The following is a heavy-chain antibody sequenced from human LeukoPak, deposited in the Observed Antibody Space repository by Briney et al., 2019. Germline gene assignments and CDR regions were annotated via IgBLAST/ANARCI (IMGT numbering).Heavy chain of an antibody. D-gene: IGHD2-15*01. CDR3: AREYGYCSGGSCPSLRY. Sequence: GASVKVSCKASGYTFTSYYMHWVRQAPGQGLEWMGIINPSGGSTSYAQKFQGRVTMTRDTSTSTVYMELSSLRSEDTAVYYCAREYGYCSGGSCPSLRYWGQGTLVTVSS. CDR1: GYTFTSYY. V-gene: IGHV1-46*01. CDR2: INPSGGST. J-gene: IGHJ4*02.